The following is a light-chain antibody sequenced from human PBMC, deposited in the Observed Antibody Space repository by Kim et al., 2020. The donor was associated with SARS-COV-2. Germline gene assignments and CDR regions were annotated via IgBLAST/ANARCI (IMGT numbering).Light chain of an antibody. CDR1: QDINNY. V-gene: IGKV1-16*01. CDR2: AAS. J-gene: IGKJ1*01. Sequence: ASLGDRVTITCRASQDINNYLAWFQQKPGEAPKSLIYAASSFHSAVPSRFSGSGSGTHFTLTISSLQPEDSATYYCQQYHSYPPTFGQGTKVDIK. CDR3: QQYHSYPPT.